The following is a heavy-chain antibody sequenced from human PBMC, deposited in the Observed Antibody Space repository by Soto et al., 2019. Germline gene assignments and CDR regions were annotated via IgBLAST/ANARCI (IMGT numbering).Heavy chain of an antibody. CDR1: GYSFTGYR. V-gene: IGHV5-51*01. Sequence: GESLKISCKGSGYSFTGYRIGWVRQMPGKGLEWMGIIYPGDSDTTYSPSFQGQVTISADKSISTDKSITTAYLQWSSLKASDSAIYYCTRPRRGYGMDVWGQGTTVTVSS. J-gene: IGHJ6*02. CDR2: IYPGDSDT. CDR3: TRPRRGYGMDV. D-gene: IGHD3-10*01.